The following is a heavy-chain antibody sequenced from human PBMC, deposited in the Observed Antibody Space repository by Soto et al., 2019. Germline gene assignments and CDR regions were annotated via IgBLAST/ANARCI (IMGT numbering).Heavy chain of an antibody. Sequence: GASVKVSCKASGGTFSSYAISWVRQAPGQGLEWMGGIIPIFGTANYAQKFQGRVTITADESTSTAYMELSSLRSEDTAVYYCARKGVAAASQIDYWGQGTLVTVSS. D-gene: IGHD6-13*01. CDR2: IIPIFGTA. CDR1: GGTFSSYA. CDR3: ARKGVAAASQIDY. J-gene: IGHJ4*02. V-gene: IGHV1-69*13.